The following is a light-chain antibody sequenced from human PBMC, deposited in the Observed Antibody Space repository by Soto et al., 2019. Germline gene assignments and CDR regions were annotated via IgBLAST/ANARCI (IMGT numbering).Light chain of an antibody. CDR3: QQYCSSPLT. J-gene: IGKJ4*02. CDR1: QSVSSSY. CDR2: GAC. V-gene: IGKV3-20*01. Sequence: EIVLTQSPGTLSLSPGERATLSCRASQSVSSSYLAWYQQKPGQAPRLLIYGACSRATGIPDRFSGSGSATDFTLTISRLEPEDFAVYYCQQYCSSPLTVGGGTKVELK.